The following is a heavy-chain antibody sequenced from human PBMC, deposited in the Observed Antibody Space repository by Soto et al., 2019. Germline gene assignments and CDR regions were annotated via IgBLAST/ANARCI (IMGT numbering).Heavy chain of an antibody. CDR2: INPKSGGT. CDR3: ARDLAKGGGSAGFDY. Sequence: QVQLVQSGAEVKKPGASVNVSCKASGYTFTVYYMHWVRQAPGQGLEWMGGINPKSGGTMYPQKFQGRVTMTWDTSISTAYIALTRLRSDDTDVYYCARDLAKGGGSAGFDYWGQGTLVTVSS. V-gene: IGHV1-2*02. CDR1: GYTFTVYY. J-gene: IGHJ4*02. D-gene: IGHD1-26*01.